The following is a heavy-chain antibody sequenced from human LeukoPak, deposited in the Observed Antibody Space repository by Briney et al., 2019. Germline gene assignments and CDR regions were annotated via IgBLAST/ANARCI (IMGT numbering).Heavy chain of an antibody. CDR3: ARGVVQLERRRGPEGHDY. J-gene: IGHJ4*02. CDR2: INPTGGST. Sequence: ASVKVSCKASGYTFPSYFMHWVRQAPGQGLEWMGIINPTGGSTTYAQKFQGRVTMTRDTSTSTVYMELSSLRSDDTAVYYCARGVVQLERRRGPEGHDYWGQGTLVTVSS. D-gene: IGHD1-1*01. V-gene: IGHV1-46*01. CDR1: GYTFPSYF.